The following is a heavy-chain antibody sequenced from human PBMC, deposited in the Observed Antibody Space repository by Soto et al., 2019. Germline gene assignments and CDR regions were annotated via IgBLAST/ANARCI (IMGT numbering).Heavy chain of an antibody. D-gene: IGHD4-17*01. CDR2: SNGGNGFT. CDR1: GYTFRSHG. Sequence: QVQLVQSGAEVRTPGASVKISCKASGYTFRSHGVQWVRQAPGQRLEWVGWSNGGNGFTKYSQEFQDRVTITRDTAASTIYMELHSPTSDDTAVYYCARLSYSDALDVWGQGTTVTVSS. J-gene: IGHJ6*02. V-gene: IGHV1-3*02. CDR3: ARLSYSDALDV.